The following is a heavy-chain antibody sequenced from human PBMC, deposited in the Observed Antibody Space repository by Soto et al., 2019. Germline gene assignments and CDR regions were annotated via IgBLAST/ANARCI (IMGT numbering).Heavy chain of an antibody. CDR3: ARGYCTNGVCYRWDY. D-gene: IGHD2-8*01. CDR2: INHSGST. Sequence: PSETLSLTCAVYGGSFSGYYWSWIRQPPGKGLEWIGEINHSGSTNYNPSLKSRVTISVDTSKNQFSLKLSSVTAADTAVYYCARGYCTNGVCYRWDYWGQGTLVTVSS. J-gene: IGHJ4*02. CDR1: GGSFSGYY. V-gene: IGHV4-34*01.